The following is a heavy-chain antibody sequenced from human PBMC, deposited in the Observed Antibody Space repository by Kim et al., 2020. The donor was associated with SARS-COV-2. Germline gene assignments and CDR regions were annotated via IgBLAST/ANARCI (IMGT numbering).Heavy chain of an antibody. Sequence: SETLSLTCSVSGDSLSGSHWTWTRHSPAKGLEWIGSVYDSVTAYYDPSLKSRVTISTDMSKNQFSVDLRSVTAEDTARYYCVRGFSRFDPWGQGILVTVSS. CDR2: VYDSVTA. CDR3: VRGFSRFDP. D-gene: IGHD3-3*01. CDR1: GDSLSGSH. V-gene: IGHV4-59*01. J-gene: IGHJ5*02.